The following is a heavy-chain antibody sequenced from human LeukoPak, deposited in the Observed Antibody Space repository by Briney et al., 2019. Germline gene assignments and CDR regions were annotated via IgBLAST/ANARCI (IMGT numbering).Heavy chain of an antibody. CDR2: ISGSSSDI. J-gene: IGHJ4*02. CDR3: ARRGYHDYSGFDY. V-gene: IGHV3-21*01. CDR1: GFTFSSYG. D-gene: IGHD1-26*01. Sequence: PGGSLRLSCAASGFTFSSYGMHWVCQAPGKGLEWVSSISGSSSDIYYADSVKGRFTISRDNSKNSLYLQMKSLRAEDTALYYCARRGYHDYSGFDYWGQGTLVTVSS.